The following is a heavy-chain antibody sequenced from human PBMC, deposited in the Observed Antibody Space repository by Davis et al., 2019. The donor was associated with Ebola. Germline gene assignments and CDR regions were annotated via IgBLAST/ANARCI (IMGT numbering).Heavy chain of an antibody. D-gene: IGHD2-2*01. V-gene: IGHV3-74*01. Sequence: GESLKISCAASGFTFSSYWMHWVRQPPGKGLVWVSRINTDGSFTDYADSVKGRFTISRDNARNTVSLQMNSLRAEDTALYYCARSSYQPDWWGQGTQVTVSS. CDR1: GFTFSSYW. CDR3: ARSSYQPDW. J-gene: IGHJ4*02. CDR2: INTDGSFT.